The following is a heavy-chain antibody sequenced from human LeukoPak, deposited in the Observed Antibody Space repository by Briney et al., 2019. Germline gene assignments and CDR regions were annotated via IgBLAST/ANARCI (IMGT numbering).Heavy chain of an antibody. J-gene: IGHJ4*02. CDR1: GFTFSSYS. V-gene: IGHV3-48*01. CDR3: ARDYGAFSFDY. CDR2: ISSSISPR. D-gene: IGHD3-16*01. Sequence: GGSLRLSCAASGFTFSSYSMNWVRQAPGKGLEWVSYISSSISPRYYADSVKGRFTISRDNGKNSLYLQMNSLRAEDTAVYYCARDYGAFSFDYWGQGTLVTVSS.